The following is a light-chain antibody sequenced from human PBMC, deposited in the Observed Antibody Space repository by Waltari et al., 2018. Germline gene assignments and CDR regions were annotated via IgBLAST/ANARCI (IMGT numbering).Light chain of an antibody. J-gene: IGLJ2*01. CDR2: DVT. CDR3: SSYTTTSTLLL. CDR1: SSDIGDYDY. Sequence: QSALTQPASVSGSPGQSITISCTGTSSDIGDYDYVSWYQQYPGGTPKLMIYDVTDRPAGVSIRCSGANAGSTASLTICGLQTEDEAFYYCSSYTTTSTLLLFGGGTKLTVL. V-gene: IGLV2-14*03.